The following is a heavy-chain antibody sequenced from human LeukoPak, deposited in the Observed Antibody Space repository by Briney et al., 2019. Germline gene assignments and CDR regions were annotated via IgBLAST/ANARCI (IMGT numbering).Heavy chain of an antibody. Sequence: SGRSLRLSCAASGFTFSSYAMHWVRQAPGKGLEWVAVISYDGSNKYYADSVKGRFTISRDNSKNTLYLQMNSLRAEDTAVYYCARVGGIVATIVSSHFDYWGQGTLVTVSS. J-gene: IGHJ4*02. CDR2: ISYDGSNK. CDR3: ARVGGIVATIVSSHFDY. V-gene: IGHV3-30-3*01. D-gene: IGHD5-12*01. CDR1: GFTFSSYA.